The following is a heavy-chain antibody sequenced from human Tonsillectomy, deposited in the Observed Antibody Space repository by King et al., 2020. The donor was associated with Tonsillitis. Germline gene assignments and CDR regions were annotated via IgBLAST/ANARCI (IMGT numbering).Heavy chain of an antibody. Sequence: VQLQQSGPGLVKPSQTLSVTCDISGDSVSSNSAAWIWVRQSPARGLEWLGRTYYRSKWYNDYAASVKSRITINADPSKNQFSLQLNSVTSEDTAVYYCAREYLRYSGFGYWGYWGQGTLVTVSS. V-gene: IGHV6-1*01. CDR1: GDSVSSNSAA. J-gene: IGHJ4*02. CDR3: AREYLRYSGFGYWGY. CDR2: TYYRSKWYN. D-gene: IGHD5-12*01.